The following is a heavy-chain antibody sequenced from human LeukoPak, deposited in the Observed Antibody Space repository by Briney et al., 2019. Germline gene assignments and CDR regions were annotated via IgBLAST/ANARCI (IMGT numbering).Heavy chain of an antibody. CDR1: GGTLSSYA. D-gene: IGHD5-12*01. CDR2: IIPIFGIA. J-gene: IGHJ6*02. Sequence: ASVKVSCKASGGTLSSYAISWVRQAPGQGLEWMGRIIPIFGIANYAQKFQGRVTITADKSTSTAYMELSSLRSEDTAVYYCASRYSGYPVYYYYGMDVWGQGTTVTVSS. V-gene: IGHV1-69*04. CDR3: ASRYSGYPVYYYYGMDV.